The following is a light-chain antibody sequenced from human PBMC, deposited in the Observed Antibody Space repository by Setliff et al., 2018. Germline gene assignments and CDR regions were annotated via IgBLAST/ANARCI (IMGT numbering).Light chain of an antibody. J-gene: IGLJ1*01. Sequence: QSALAQPAAVSRSPGQSITISCTGTSSDVGGYDYVSWYQQHPGKAPKLIIYDVTKRPSGVPSRFSGSKSGNTASLTISGLQAEDEADYFCSSYKNTNKKVFGTGTKVTVL. CDR3: SSYKNTNKKV. V-gene: IGLV2-14*01. CDR1: SSDVGGYDY. CDR2: DVT.